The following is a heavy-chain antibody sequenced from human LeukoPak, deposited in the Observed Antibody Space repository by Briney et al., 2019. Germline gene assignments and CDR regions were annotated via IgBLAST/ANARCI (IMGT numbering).Heavy chain of an antibody. CDR1: GFTFSSYW. Sequence: PGGSLRLSCATSGFTFSSYWMHWVRQGPGKGLVWVSRIYSDGSRTTYADSVKGRFTISGDNAKNTLHLQMNSLRAEDTAVYYCARSGRGGAFDIWGHGTMVTVSS. V-gene: IGHV3-74*01. J-gene: IGHJ3*02. CDR2: IYSDGSRT. D-gene: IGHD1-26*01. CDR3: ARSGRGGAFDI.